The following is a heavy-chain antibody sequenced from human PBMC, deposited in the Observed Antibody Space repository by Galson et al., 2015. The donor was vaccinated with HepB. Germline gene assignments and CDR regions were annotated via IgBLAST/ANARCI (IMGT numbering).Heavy chain of an antibody. D-gene: IGHD3-3*01. CDR3: ARDASLEWLFAGYGMDV. CDR2: ISYDGSNK. CDR1: GFTFSSYA. J-gene: IGHJ6*02. Sequence: SLRLSCAASGFTFSSYAMHWVRQAPGKGLEWVAVISYDGSNKYYADSVKGRFTISRDNSKNTLYLQMNSLRAEDTAVYYCARDASLEWLFAGYGMDVWGQGTTVTVSS. V-gene: IGHV3-30-3*01.